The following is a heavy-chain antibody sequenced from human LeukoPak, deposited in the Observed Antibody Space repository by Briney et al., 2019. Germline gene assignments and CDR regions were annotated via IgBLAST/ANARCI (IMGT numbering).Heavy chain of an antibody. CDR2: IYNSGST. CDR3: ARQAYSSDLGWFDP. J-gene: IGHJ5*02. CDR1: GGSISSSTYY. D-gene: IGHD6-25*01. V-gene: IGHV4-39*01. Sequence: SETLSLTCSVSGGSISSSTYYWGWIRQPPGKGLEWIGNIYNSGSTYYNPSLKSRVTISVDTSKNQFSLKLSSVTAADTAVYYCARQAYSSDLGWFDPWGQGTLVTVSS.